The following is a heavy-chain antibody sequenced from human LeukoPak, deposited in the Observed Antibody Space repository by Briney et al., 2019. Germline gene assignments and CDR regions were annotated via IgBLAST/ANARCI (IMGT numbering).Heavy chain of an antibody. CDR2: ISWNSGNI. CDR3: AKGFGLPVPGVKDH. V-gene: IGHV3-9*01. J-gene: IGHJ4*02. D-gene: IGHD3-10*01. Sequence: GGSLRLSCTASGFTFDDYAMHWVRQAPGKGLEWVSGISWNSGNIGYADSAKGRFTISRDNAKNSLYLQMNSLKPEDTALYYCAKGFGLPVPGVKDHCGQGTLVTVSS. CDR1: GFTFDDYA.